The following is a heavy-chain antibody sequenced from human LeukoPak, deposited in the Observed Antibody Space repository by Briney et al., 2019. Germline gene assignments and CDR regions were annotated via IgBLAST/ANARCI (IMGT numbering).Heavy chain of an antibody. J-gene: IGHJ6*03. CDR1: SGSISTYY. Sequence: PSETLSLTCTVFSGSISTYYWSWIRQPPGKGLECIGYIYYSGSTNFNPSLKSRVIISVDMSKNQFSLKLSSVTAADTAVYYCVRGVGTIFGVLYYMDVWGKGTTVTVSS. V-gene: IGHV4-59*01. D-gene: IGHD3-3*01. CDR3: VRGVGTIFGVLYYMDV. CDR2: IYYSGST.